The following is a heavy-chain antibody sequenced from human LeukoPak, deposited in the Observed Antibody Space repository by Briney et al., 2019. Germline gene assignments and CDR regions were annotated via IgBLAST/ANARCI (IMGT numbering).Heavy chain of an antibody. V-gene: IGHV3-21*01. Sequence: GVLRLSCAASGFTFSSFNTSWVRQAPGKGLEWVSSISSTSTYIYDADSVKGRFTISRDNAKNSLYLQMSSLRAEDTAVYYCARVSYSSGWFFDYWGQGTLVTVSS. J-gene: IGHJ4*02. CDR2: ISSTSTYI. D-gene: IGHD6-19*01. CDR3: ARVSYSSGWFFDY. CDR1: GFTFSSFN.